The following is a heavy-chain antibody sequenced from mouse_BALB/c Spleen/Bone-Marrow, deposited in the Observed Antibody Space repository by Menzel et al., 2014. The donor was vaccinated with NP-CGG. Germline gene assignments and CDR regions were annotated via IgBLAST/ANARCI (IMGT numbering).Heavy chain of an antibody. J-gene: IGHJ2*01. CDR2: IHPGNSDT. Sequence: SGTVLARPGAAVKMSCKASGYTFSNYWTHWIKQRPGQGLEWIGTIHPGNSDTTYNQKFKGKAKLTAVTSTSTAYMELSSLTNEDSAVYYCTTLARNNFDYWGQGTTLTVSS. CDR3: TTLARNNFDY. D-gene: IGHD3-1*01. V-gene: IGHV1-5*01. CDR1: GYTFSNYW.